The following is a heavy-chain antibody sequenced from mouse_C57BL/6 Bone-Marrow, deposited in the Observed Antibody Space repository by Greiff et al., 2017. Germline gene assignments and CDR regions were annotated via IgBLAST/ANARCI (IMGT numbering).Heavy chain of an antibody. D-gene: IGHD1-1*01. J-gene: IGHJ3*01. Sequence: QVTLKESGPGILQSSQTLSLTCSFSGFSLSTSGMGVSWIRQPSGKGLEWLANIYWDDDKRYNPSLKSRLTISKDTSRNQVFLKITSVDTADTATYYCARTDYGSSYWFAYWGQGTLVTVSA. CDR1: GFSLSTSGMG. V-gene: IGHV8-12*01. CDR3: ARTDYGSSYWFAY. CDR2: IYWDDDK.